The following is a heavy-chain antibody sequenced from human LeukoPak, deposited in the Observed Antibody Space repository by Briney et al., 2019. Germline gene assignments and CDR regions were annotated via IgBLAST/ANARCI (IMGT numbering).Heavy chain of an antibody. J-gene: IGHJ3*02. CDR2: INSDGSST. CDR1: GFTFSSYW. D-gene: IGHD3-22*01. CDR3: ARDGYYDSSGYYYDAFDI. V-gene: IGHV3-74*01. Sequence: PTGRSLRLSCAASGFTFSSYWMHWVRQAPGKGLVWVSRINSDGSSTSYADSVKGRFTISRDNAKNTLYLQMNSLRAEDTAVYYCARDGYYDSSGYYYDAFDIWGQGTMVTVSS.